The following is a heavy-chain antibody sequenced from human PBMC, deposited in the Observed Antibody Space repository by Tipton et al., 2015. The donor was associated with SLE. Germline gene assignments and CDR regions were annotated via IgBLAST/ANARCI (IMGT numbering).Heavy chain of an antibody. V-gene: IGHV4-34*01. D-gene: IGHD1-14*01. J-gene: IGHJ4*02. Sequence: TLSLTCAVYGGSFSGYYWRWIRQPLGKGLEWIGEINHSVSTNYNPSLKSRVTISVDTSKNQFSLKLNSVTAADTAVYYCARSGSKADFDYWGQGTLVTVSS. CDR1: GGSFSGYY. CDR2: INHSVST. CDR3: ARSGSKADFDY.